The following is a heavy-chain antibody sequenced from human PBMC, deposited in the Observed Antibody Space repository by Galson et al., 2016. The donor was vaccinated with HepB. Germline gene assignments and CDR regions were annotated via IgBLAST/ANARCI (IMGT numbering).Heavy chain of an antibody. CDR2: INPNSGGT. V-gene: IGHV1-2*02. Sequence: SVKVSCKASGYTFTGYYMHWVRQAPGQGLEWMGWINPNSGGTNYAQKFQGRVTMTRDTSINTAYMELSSLKAGDTAVYYCAREGQRESHYYGSDTFDYWGQGTLVTVSS. CDR1: GYTFTGYY. D-gene: IGHD3-10*01. J-gene: IGHJ4*02. CDR3: AREGQRESHYYGSDTFDY.